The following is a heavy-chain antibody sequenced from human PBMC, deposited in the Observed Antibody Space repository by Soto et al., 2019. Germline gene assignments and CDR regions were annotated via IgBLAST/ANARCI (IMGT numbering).Heavy chain of an antibody. CDR3: TRDIGGKGAY. D-gene: IGHD3-10*01. V-gene: IGHV3-74*01. J-gene: IGHJ4*02. CDR2: IDGYGSII. Sequence: EVQLVESGGGLVQPGGSLRLSCAASGFTFSSYWMHWVRQVPGKGLLWVSRIDGYGSIINYADSVKGRFTISRDNARNTLYLEMNSLRAEDTALYSCTRDIGGKGAYWGQGTLVTVSS. CDR1: GFTFSSYW.